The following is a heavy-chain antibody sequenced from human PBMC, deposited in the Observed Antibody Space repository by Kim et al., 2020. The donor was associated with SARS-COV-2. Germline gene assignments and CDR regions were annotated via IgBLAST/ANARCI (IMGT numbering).Heavy chain of an antibody. D-gene: IGHD2-15*01. CDR3: ARRNSNYYYGIDV. V-gene: IGHV3-74*01. J-gene: IGHJ6*02. Sequence: AGSVKGRFTIARDNAKNTLYLQMDSLRAEDTAVYYCARRNSNYYYGIDVWGQGTTVTVSS.